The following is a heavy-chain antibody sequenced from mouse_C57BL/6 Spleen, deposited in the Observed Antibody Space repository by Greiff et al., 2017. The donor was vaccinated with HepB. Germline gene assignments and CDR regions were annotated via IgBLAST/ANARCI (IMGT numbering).Heavy chain of an antibody. J-gene: IGHJ2*01. D-gene: IGHD2-3*01. CDR2: IHPSDSDT. CDR1: GYTFTSYW. CDR3: AHGGDGYYVDY. Sequence: VQLQQPGAELVKPGASVKVSCKASGYTFTSYWMHWVKQRPGQGLEWIGRIHPSDSDTNYNQKFKGKATLTVDQSSSTAYMQLSSLTSEDSAVYYCAHGGDGYYVDYWGKGTTRTVSS. V-gene: IGHV1-74*01.